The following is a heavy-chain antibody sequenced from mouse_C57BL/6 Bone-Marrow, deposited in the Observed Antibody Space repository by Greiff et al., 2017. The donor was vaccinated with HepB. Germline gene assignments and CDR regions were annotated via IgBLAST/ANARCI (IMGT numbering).Heavy chain of an antibody. Sequence: VQLVESGAELARPGASVKLSCKASGYTFTSYGISWVKQRTGQGLEWIGEIYPRSGNTYYNEKFKGKSTLTVDKSSSTAYMQLSSLTSEDSAVYYCARREIYYGPYYYAMDYWGQGTSVTVSS. J-gene: IGHJ4*01. CDR1: GYTFTSYG. V-gene: IGHV1-81*01. CDR3: ARREIYYGPYYYAMDY. D-gene: IGHD2-1*01. CDR2: IYPRSGNT.